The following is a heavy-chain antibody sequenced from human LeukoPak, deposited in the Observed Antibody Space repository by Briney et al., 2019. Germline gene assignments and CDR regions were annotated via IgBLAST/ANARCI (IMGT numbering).Heavy chain of an antibody. CDR3: ASRALGPYYYDSSGYYSYFFDY. Sequence: SETLSLTCTVSGGSINSYYWSWIRQPPGKGLEWIGYIYYSGTTNYNPSLKSRVTISVDTSKNQFSLKLSSVTAADTAVYYCASRALGPYYYDSSGYYSYFFDYWGQGTLVTVSS. J-gene: IGHJ4*02. V-gene: IGHV4-59*08. D-gene: IGHD3-22*01. CDR2: IYYSGTT. CDR1: GGSINSYY.